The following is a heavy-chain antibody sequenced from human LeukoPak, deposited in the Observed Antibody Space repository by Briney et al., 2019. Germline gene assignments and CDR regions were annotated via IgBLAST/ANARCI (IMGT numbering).Heavy chain of an antibody. CDR2: INPSGGST. J-gene: IGHJ5*02. Sequence: ASVKVSCKASGYTFTSYYMHWVRQAPGQGLEWMGIINPSGGSTSYAQKFQGRVTMTRDTSTSTVYMELSSLRSEDTAVYYCARILGYCSSTSCYRLGRWFDPWGQGTLVTVSS. V-gene: IGHV1-46*01. D-gene: IGHD2-2*01. CDR3: ARILGYCSSTSCYRLGRWFDP. CDR1: GYTFTSYY.